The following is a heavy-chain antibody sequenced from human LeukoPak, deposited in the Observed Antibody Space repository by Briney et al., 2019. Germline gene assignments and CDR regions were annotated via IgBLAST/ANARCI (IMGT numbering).Heavy chain of an antibody. J-gene: IGHJ4*02. CDR3: ARDSYDSSSSVDY. D-gene: IGHD3-22*01. CDR2: IIPIFGTA. Sequence: SVTVSFTASGGTFTIYAISWVRQAPGQGLEWMGGIIPIFGTANYAQKFQGRVTITADESTSTAYMELSSLRSEDTAVYYCARDSYDSSSSVDYWGQGTLVTVSS. CDR1: GGTFTIYA. V-gene: IGHV1-69*01.